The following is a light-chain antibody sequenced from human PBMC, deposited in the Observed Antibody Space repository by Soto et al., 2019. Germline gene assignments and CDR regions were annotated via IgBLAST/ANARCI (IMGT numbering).Light chain of an antibody. CDR2: GTS. Sequence: EIVSTESPGAVSLSPGERATLSCKAIRTVSTSYLASYQQKPGQAPRLLISGTSTRATGIPDRISGSGSGTDFTLTISRLETEDFAVYFCQQFGTSHTITFGHGTRLEIK. J-gene: IGKJ5*01. V-gene: IGKV3-20*01. CDR1: RTVSTSY. CDR3: QQFGTSHTIT.